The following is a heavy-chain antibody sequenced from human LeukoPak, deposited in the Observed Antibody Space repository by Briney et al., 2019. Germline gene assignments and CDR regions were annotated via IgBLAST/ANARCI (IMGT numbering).Heavy chain of an antibody. J-gene: IGHJ4*02. CDR2: ISGSGGST. CDR3: AKDTALMTVTTYDY. Sequence: QPGGSLRLSCAASGFTFSSYAMSWVRQAPGKGLEWVSAISGSGGSTYYADSVKGWFTISRDNSKNMLYLQMNSLRAEDTAVYYCAKDTALMTVTTYDYWGQGTLVTVSS. V-gene: IGHV3-23*01. D-gene: IGHD4-17*01. CDR1: GFTFSSYA.